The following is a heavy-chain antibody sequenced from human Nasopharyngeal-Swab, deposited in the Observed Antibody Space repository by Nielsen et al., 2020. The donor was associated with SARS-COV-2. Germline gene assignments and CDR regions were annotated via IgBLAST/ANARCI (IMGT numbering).Heavy chain of an antibody. CDR2: ISSSGSTI. J-gene: IGHJ4*02. D-gene: IGHD1-1*01. CDR1: KFTFSSYE. CDR3: STSPFITVMERALDH. Sequence: GGSLRPSCAPSKFTFSSYEMNWVRQAPGKGLEWVSYISSSGSTIYYADPVKGRFTISRDNAKNSLYLQMNGLRAEDTAVYYCSTSPFITVMERALDHWGQGTLVTVSS. V-gene: IGHV3-48*03.